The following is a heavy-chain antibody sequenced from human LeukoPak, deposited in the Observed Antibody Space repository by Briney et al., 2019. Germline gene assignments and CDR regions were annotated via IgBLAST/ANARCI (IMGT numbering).Heavy chain of an antibody. J-gene: IGHJ4*02. CDR1: GFTFSSYG. V-gene: IGHV3-53*01. D-gene: IGHD1-14*01. CDR3: TRDPRNLDY. CDR2: IYSGGST. Sequence: GSLGLSCAASGFTFSSYGMHWVRQAPGKGLEWVSGIYSGGSTYYADSVKGRFTISRDNSKNTLYLQMNSLRVEDTAVYYCTRDPRNLDYWGQGTLVTVSS.